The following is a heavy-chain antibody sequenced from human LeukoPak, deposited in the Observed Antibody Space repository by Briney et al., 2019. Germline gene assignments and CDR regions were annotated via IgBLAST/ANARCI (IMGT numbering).Heavy chain of an antibody. V-gene: IGHV4-30-4*01. CDR2: IYYSGST. CDR3: ARDQAPNFDWLLNRRQYYYYGMDV. Sequence: SQTLSLTCTVSGGSISSGDYYWSWIRQPPGKGLEWIGYIYYSGSTYYNPSLKSRVTISVDTSKNQFSLKLSSVTAADTAVYYCARDQAPNFDWLLNRRQYYYYGMDVWGQGTTVTVSS. J-gene: IGHJ6*02. D-gene: IGHD3-9*01. CDR1: GGSISSGDYY.